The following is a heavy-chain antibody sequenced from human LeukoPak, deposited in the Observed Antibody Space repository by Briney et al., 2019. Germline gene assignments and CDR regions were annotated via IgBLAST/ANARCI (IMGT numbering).Heavy chain of an antibody. CDR3: TRVGYIDEGIDY. CDR1: GFTFSSYS. Sequence: GGSLRLSCAASGFTFSSYSMNWVRQAPGKGLEWVSSISSSSSYIYYADSVKGRFTISRDNAKNSLYLQMNSLRAEDTAIYYCTRVGYIDEGIDYWGQGTLVTVSS. CDR2: ISSSSSYI. V-gene: IGHV3-21*06. D-gene: IGHD5-24*01. J-gene: IGHJ4*02.